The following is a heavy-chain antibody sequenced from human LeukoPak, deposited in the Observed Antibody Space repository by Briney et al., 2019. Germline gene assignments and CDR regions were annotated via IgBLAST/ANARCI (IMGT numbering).Heavy chain of an antibody. CDR2: IYYSGST. Sequence: PSETLSLTCTGSGGSVSSGINYWSWIRQPPGKGLEWIGYIYYSGSTNYNPSLKSRVTISVDTSNDQFSLKLSSVTAADAAVYYCERERQGYCSGGSYYRYFYHWGQGTLVTVSS. J-gene: IGHJ1*01. CDR3: ERERQGYCSGGSYYRYFYH. V-gene: IGHV4-61*01. CDR1: GGSVSSGINY. D-gene: IGHD2-15*01.